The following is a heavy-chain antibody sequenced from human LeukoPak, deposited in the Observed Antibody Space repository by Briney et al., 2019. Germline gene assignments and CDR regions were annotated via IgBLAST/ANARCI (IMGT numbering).Heavy chain of an antibody. J-gene: IGHJ4*02. CDR2: INHSGST. Sequence: PSETLSLTCAVYGGSFSGYYWSWIRQPPGKGLEWIGEINHSGSTNYNPSLKSRVTISVDTSKNQFSLKLSSVTAADTAVYYCARGYHRGPNYAFVYWGQGTLVTVSS. CDR3: ARGYHRGPNYAFVY. V-gene: IGHV4-34*01. D-gene: IGHD1-7*01. CDR1: GGSFSGYY.